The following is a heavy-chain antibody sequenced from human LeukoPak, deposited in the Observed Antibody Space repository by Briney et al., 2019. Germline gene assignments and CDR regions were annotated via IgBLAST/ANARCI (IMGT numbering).Heavy chain of an antibody. CDR2: ISSSGSYI. V-gene: IGHV3-21*01. D-gene: IGHD6-13*01. J-gene: IGHJ5*02. CDR1: GFSFSSYA. Sequence: GGSLRLSCAASGFSFSSYAMTWVRQPPGKGLEWVSCISSSGSYIFYVDSVQGRFTISRDNAKKSLYLQMNSLRADDTAIYYCARVRSYSNSYYDFDPWGQGTLVTVSS. CDR3: ARVRSYSNSYYDFDP.